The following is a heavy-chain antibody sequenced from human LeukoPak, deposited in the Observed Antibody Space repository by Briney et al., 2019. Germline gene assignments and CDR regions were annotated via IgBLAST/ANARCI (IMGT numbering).Heavy chain of an antibody. CDR2: IYTSGST. V-gene: IGHV4-4*07. CDR1: GGSISSYY. J-gene: IGHJ6*03. CDR3: ARGSYYYDSSGYYQNYYYYMDV. Sequence: SETLSLTCTVSGGSISSYYWSWIRQPAGKGLEWIGRIYTSGSTNYNPSLKSRVTMSVDTSKNQFSLKLSSVTAADTAVYYCARGSYYYDSSGYYQNYYYYMDVWGKGTTVTISS. D-gene: IGHD3-22*01.